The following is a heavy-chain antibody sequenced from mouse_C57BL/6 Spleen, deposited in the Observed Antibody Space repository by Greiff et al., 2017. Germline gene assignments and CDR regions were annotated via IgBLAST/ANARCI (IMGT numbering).Heavy chain of an antibody. CDR2: IDPSDSYT. CDR3: ARAGAYYSNYNYAMDY. Sequence: QVQLKQPGAELVMPGASVKLSCKASGYTFTSYWMHWVKQRPGQGLEWIGEIDPSDSYTNYNQKFKGKSTLTVDKSSSTAYMQLSSLTSEDSAVYYCARAGAYYSNYNYAMDYWGQGTSVTVSS. V-gene: IGHV1-69*01. J-gene: IGHJ4*01. D-gene: IGHD2-5*01. CDR1: GYTFTSYW.